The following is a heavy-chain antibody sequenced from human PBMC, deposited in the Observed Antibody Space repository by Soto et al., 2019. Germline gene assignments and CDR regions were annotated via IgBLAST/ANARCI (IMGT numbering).Heavy chain of an antibody. CDR2: ISSSTTYI. V-gene: IGHV3-21*04. Sequence: GSLRLSCAASGVTFSSYSMNWVRQAPGKGLEWVSSISSSTTYIFYADSVKGRFTISRDNAKNSLYLQMNSLRAEDTALYYCAKSILEWLPPAGFDYWGQGTLVTVSS. D-gene: IGHD3-3*01. CDR3: AKSILEWLPPAGFDY. J-gene: IGHJ4*02. CDR1: GVTFSSYS.